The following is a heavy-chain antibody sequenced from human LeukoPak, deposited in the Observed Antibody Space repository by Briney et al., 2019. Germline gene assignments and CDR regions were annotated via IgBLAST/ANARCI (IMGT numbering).Heavy chain of an antibody. CDR1: RGSVSSSTYY. CDR2: IYYTGST. Sequence: SETLSLTCTVSRGSVSSSTYYWSWVRQPPGKGLEWFASIYYTGSTYYNPSLKSRVTISLDMSKNEFFLTMTSVTAADTAVYFCTAEKNGSPHYWGQGTQVTVSS. CDR3: TAEKNGSPHY. V-gene: IGHV4-39*07. D-gene: IGHD2-8*01. J-gene: IGHJ4*02.